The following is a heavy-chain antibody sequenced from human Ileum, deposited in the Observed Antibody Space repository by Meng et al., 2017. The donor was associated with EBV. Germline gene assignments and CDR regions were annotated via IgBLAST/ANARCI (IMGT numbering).Heavy chain of an antibody. Sequence: QVQRVQSVAEVKKPGASVKVSCKSSGYTFTGYYMHGVRQAPGQGLEWMGRINPNSGGTNYAQKFQGRVTMTRDTSISTAYMELSRLRSDDTAVYYCARVGYGTGSFRFDYWGQGTLVTVSS. V-gene: IGHV1-2*06. CDR1: GYTFTGYY. CDR3: ARVGYGTGSFRFDY. CDR2: INPNSGGT. J-gene: IGHJ4*02. D-gene: IGHD3-10*01.